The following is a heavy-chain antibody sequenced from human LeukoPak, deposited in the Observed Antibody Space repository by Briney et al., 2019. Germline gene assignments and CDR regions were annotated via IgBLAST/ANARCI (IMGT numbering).Heavy chain of an antibody. J-gene: IGHJ4*02. D-gene: IGHD2-8*01. CDR2: ISSSSSYI. V-gene: IGHV3-21*04. Sequence: GGSLRLSCAASGFTFSSYSMNWVRQAPGKGLEWVSSISSSSSYIYYADSVKGRFTISRDNAKNSLYLQMNSLRAEDTAVYYCSSPYCSDGVCYPCYWGQGTLVTVSS. CDR1: GFTFSSYS. CDR3: SSPYCSDGVCYPCY.